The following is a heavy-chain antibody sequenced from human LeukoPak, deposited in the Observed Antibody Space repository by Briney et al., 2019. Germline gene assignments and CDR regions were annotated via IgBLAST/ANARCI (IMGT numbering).Heavy chain of an antibody. J-gene: IGHJ4*02. V-gene: IGHV3-23*01. CDR3: AKRGIAAAASFDY. D-gene: IGHD6-13*01. Sequence: GGSLRLSCAASGFTFSSYAMSWVRQAPGKRLEWVSTISGNGDYTYYADSVKGRFTISRDNSKNTLYLQMNSLRADDTAVYYCAKRGIAAAASFDYWGQGTLVSVSS. CDR1: GFTFSSYA. CDR2: ISGNGDYT.